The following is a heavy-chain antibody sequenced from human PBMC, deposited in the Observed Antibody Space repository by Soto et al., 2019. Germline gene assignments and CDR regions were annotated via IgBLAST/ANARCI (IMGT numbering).Heavy chain of an antibody. J-gene: IGHJ4*02. CDR3: AKDLQPNYYYDSSGYFDY. V-gene: IGHV3-30*18. D-gene: IGHD3-22*01. CDR1: GFTFSSYG. Sequence: GGSLRLSCAASGFTFSSYGMHWVRQAPGKGLEWVAVISYDGSNKYYADSVKGRFTISRDNSKNTLYLQMNSLRAEDTAVYYCAKDLQPNYYYDSSGYFDYWGQGTLVTVSS. CDR2: ISYDGSNK.